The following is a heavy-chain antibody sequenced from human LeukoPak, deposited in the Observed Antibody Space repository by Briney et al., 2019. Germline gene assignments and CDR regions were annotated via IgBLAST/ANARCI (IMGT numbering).Heavy chain of an antibody. J-gene: IGHJ4*02. V-gene: IGHV3-23*01. D-gene: IGHD3-22*01. Sequence: GGSLSLACAVSGLSFSSYAIGWVRQPPGEGLEWVSPIIGRGGNTYYADAVKGRFTISRDNSKNTLYLQMNRLRAEDTAVYYCAKDRNRGGYDYWGQGTLVTVSS. CDR3: AKDRNRGGYDY. CDR1: GLSFSSYA. CDR2: IIGRGGNT.